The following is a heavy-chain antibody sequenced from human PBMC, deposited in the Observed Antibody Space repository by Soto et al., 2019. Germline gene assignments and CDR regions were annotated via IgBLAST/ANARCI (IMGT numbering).Heavy chain of an antibody. J-gene: IGHJ4*02. D-gene: IGHD3-9*01. CDR1: GFTFSAYS. CDR3: ARWVGRESRYLDY. V-gene: IGHV3-48*01. Sequence: EVQLVESGGGLVQPGGSLRLSCAASGFTFSAYSMNWVRQAPGKGLEWVSDISSSSSNTYYADSVKGRFTISRDNAKNTLYLQMNSLRAEDTAVYHCARWVGRESRYLDYWGQGTLVTVSS. CDR2: ISSSSSNT.